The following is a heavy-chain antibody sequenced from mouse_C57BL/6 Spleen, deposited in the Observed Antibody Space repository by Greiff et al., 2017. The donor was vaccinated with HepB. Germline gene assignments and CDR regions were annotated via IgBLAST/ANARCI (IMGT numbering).Heavy chain of an antibody. J-gene: IGHJ2*01. Sequence: QVQLQQPGAELVKPGASVKMSCKASGYTFTSYWITWVKQRPGQGLEWIGDIYPGSGSTNYNEKFKSKATLTVDTSSSTAYMQLSSLTSEDSAVYYCARSPYYYGSSYSYYFDYWGQGTTLTVSS. CDR3: ARSPYYYGSSYSYYFDY. V-gene: IGHV1-55*01. CDR1: GYTFTSYW. D-gene: IGHD1-1*01. CDR2: IYPGSGST.